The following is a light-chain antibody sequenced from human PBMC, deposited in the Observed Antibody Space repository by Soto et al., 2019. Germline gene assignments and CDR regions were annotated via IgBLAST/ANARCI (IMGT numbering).Light chain of an antibody. CDR1: QSVSSSY. V-gene: IGKV3-20*01. CDR3: QQYGSSWT. J-gene: IGKJ1*01. Sequence: ESVLTESPGSLAVSRGERATLSCGASQSVSSSYLAWYQQKPGQAPRLLIYGASSRATGIPDRFSGSGSGTDFTLTISRLEPEDFAVYYCQQYGSSWTFGQGTKVDI. CDR2: GAS.